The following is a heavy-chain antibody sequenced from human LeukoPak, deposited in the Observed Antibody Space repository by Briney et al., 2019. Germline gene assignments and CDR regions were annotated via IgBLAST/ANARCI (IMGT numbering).Heavy chain of an antibody. V-gene: IGHV3-23*01. CDR3: AKGGKWDVTPFDY. CDR2: ISGGGGST. Sequence: GGSLRLSCAASGFTFTSYSMNWVRQAPGKGLEWVSTISGGGGSTYYADSVKGRFTISRDNSKNTLYLQVNSPRAEDTAVYYCAKGGKWDVTPFDYWGQGTLVTVSS. D-gene: IGHD1-26*01. CDR1: GFTFTSYS. J-gene: IGHJ4*02.